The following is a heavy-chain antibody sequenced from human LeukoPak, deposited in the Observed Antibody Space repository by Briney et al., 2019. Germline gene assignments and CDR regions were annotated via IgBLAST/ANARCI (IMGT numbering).Heavy chain of an antibody. J-gene: IGHJ3*02. Sequence: ASVTVSRKTSGYTFTDYYIHWVRQAPGQGLEWMGCIDPDSGGTKNGQKFQGRVTMSRDTSISTAYMELSRPKSDDTAIYYCAREYYDSSGIKYAFDIWGQGTMVTVSS. D-gene: IGHD3-22*01. V-gene: IGHV1-2*02. CDR1: GYTFTDYY. CDR2: IDPDSGGT. CDR3: AREYYDSSGIKYAFDI.